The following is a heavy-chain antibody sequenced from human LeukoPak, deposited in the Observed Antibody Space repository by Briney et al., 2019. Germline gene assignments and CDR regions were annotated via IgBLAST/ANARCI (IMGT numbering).Heavy chain of an antibody. J-gene: IGHJ4*02. CDR2: ISGSGGST. D-gene: IGHD3-16*02. CDR3: ARGGNPTSQNDYVWGSYPLGKYYFDY. V-gene: IGHV3-23*01. CDR1: GFTFSSYA. Sequence: GGSLRLSGAASGFTFSSYAMSWVRQAPGKGLEWVSAISGSGGSTYYADSVKGRFTISRDNAKNTLYLQMNSLRAEDTAVYYCARGGNPTSQNDYVWGSYPLGKYYFDYWGEGTLVTVSS.